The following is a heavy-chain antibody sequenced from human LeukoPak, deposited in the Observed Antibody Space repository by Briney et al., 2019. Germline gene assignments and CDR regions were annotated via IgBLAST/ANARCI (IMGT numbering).Heavy chain of an antibody. V-gene: IGHV1-2*02. CDR3: ARYFATYYYDSSGLNWFDP. D-gene: IGHD3-22*01. J-gene: IGHJ5*02. CDR2: INPNSGGT. CDR1: GYTFTGYY. Sequence: ASVKVSCKASGYTFTGYYMHWVRQAPGQGLEWMGWINPNSGGTNYAQKLQGRVTMTRDTSISTAYMELSRLRSDDTAVYYCARYFATYYYDSSGLNWFDPWGQGTLVTVSS.